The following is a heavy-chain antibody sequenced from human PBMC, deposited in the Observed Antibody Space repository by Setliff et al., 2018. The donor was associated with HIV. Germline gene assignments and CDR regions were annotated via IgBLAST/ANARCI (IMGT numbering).Heavy chain of an antibody. J-gene: IGHJ3*02. CDR1: GFTFSAYA. V-gene: IGHV3-64*02. CDR2: ISSNGLST. Sequence: GGSLRLSCAASGFTFSAYAMHWVRQAPGKGLEYVSAISSNGLSTYYADSVKGRFTISRDNSKSTLYLQMNSLRAEDTAVYYCARRTYGQSRDVFDIWGQGTTVTVSS. D-gene: IGHD2-2*01. CDR3: ARRTYGQSRDVFDI.